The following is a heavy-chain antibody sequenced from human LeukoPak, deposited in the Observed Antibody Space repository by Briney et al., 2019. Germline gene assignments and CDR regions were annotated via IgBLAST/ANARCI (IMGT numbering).Heavy chain of an antibody. CDR2: IYYSGST. V-gene: IGHV4-59*01. J-gene: IGHJ4*02. CDR3: ARDRHEYYYDSSGYYDY. CDR1: GGSISSYY. D-gene: IGHD3-22*01. Sequence: SETLSLTCTVSGGSISSYYWSWIRQPPGKGLEWIGYIYYSGSTNYNPSLKSRVTISVDTSKNQFSLKLSSVTAADTAVYYCARDRHEYYYDSSGYYDYWGQGTLVTVSS.